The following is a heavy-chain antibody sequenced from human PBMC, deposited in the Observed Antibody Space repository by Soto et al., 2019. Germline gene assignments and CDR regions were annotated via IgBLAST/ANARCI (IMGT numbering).Heavy chain of an antibody. V-gene: IGHV4-34*01. Sequence: SETLSLTCAVYGGSFSGYYWSWIRQPPGKGLEWIGEINHSGSTNYNPSLKSRVTISVDTSKNQFSLKLSSVTAADTAVYYCARERSSSTSRSFFDYWGQGTLVTVSS. J-gene: IGHJ4*02. D-gene: IGHD2-2*01. CDR2: INHSGST. CDR1: GGSFSGYY. CDR3: ARERSSSTSRSFFDY.